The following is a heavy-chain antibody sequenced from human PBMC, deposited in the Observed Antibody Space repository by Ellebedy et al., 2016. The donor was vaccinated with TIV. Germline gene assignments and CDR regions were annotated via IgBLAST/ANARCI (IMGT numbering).Heavy chain of an antibody. J-gene: IGHJ4*02. CDR1: GGTFCSYA. CDR2: IIPIFGTA. Sequence: SVKVSCKASGGTFCSYAISWVRQAPGQGLEWMGGIIPIFGTANYAQKFQGRVTITADESTSTAYMALSSLSSEDTAVYYCARVTDTAMATLDYWGQGTLVTVSS. V-gene: IGHV1-69*13. D-gene: IGHD5-18*01. CDR3: ARVTDTAMATLDY.